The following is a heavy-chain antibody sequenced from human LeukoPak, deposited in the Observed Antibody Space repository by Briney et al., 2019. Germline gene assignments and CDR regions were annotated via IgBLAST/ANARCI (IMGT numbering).Heavy chain of an antibody. CDR3: AKVGGYGDYGGH. J-gene: IGHJ4*02. D-gene: IGHD4-17*01. CDR2: ISYDGSKK. Sequence: PGGSLRLSCAASGFTFSSYGMHWVRQAPGKGLEWVAVISYDGSKKYYADSVKGRFTTSRDNSKNSLYLQMNSLKTEDTAVYYCAKVGGYGDYGGHWGQGTLVTVSS. CDR1: GFTFSSYG. V-gene: IGHV3-30*18.